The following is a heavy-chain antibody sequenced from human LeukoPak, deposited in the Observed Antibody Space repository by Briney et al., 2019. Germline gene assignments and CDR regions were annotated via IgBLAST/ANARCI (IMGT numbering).Heavy chain of an antibody. CDR2: IYYSGST. D-gene: IGHD3-10*01. CDR1: GGSISSYY. V-gene: IGHV4-59*01. CDR3: ASSTMVRGSSFWFDP. J-gene: IGHJ5*02. Sequence: SETLSLTCTVSGGSISSYYWSWIRQPPGKGLEWIGYIYYSGSTNYNPSLKSRVIISVDTSKNQFSLKLSSVTAADTAVYYCASSTMVRGSSFWFDPWGQGTLVTVSS.